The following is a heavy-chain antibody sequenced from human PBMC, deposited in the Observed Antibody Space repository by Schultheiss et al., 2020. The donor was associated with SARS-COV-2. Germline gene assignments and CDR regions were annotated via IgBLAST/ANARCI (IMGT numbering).Heavy chain of an antibody. Sequence: GGSLRLSCAASGFTFSSYAMSWVRQAPGKGLEWVSAISGSGGSTYYADSVKGRFTISRDNAKNTLYLQMNSLRAEDTAVYYCARDGLSGSYGYYCMDVWGQGTLVTVSS. CDR2: ISGSGGST. J-gene: IGHJ6*02. CDR1: GFTFSSYA. CDR3: ARDGLSGSYGYYCMDV. D-gene: IGHD1-26*01. V-gene: IGHV3-23*01.